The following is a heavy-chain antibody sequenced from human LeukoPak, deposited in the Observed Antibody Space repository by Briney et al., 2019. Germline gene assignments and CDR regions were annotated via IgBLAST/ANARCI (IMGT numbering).Heavy chain of an antibody. CDR2: ICGGSSDT. V-gene: IGHV3-11*03. Sequence: PGGSLRLSCAASGFNFPDYDMTWIRQAPGKGPEWLSYICGGSSDTSYADSVKGRFTISRDNAKNTLYLEMNNLRADDTAVYYCARRGTTYCTVASCNPNWFDPWSRGTLVTVPS. CDR3: ARRGTTYCTVASCNPNWFDP. D-gene: IGHD2-8*02. J-gene: IGHJ5*02. CDR1: GFNFPDYD.